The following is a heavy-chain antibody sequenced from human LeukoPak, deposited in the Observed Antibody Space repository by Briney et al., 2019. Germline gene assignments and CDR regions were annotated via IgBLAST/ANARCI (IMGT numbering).Heavy chain of an antibody. J-gene: IGHJ4*02. V-gene: IGHV4-34*01. Sequence: SETLSLTCAVYGGSFSGYYWSWIRQPPGTGLEWIGSIYYGGNTYYNPSLKSRVTISVDTSKNQFSLKVSSVTAADTAVYYCARLYGSSGFYFDYWGQGTLVTVSS. D-gene: IGHD6-13*01. CDR3: ARLYGSSGFYFDY. CDR1: GGSFSGYY. CDR2: IYYGGNT.